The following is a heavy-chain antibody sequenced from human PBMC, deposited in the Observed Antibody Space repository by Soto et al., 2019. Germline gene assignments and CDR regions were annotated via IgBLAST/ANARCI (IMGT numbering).Heavy chain of an antibody. Sequence: SETLSLTCTVSGGSISSYYWSWIRQPPGKGLEWIGYIYYSGSTNYNPSLKSRVTISVDTSKNQFSLKLSSVTAADTAVYYCARGQQLVFVPREYYFDYWGQGTLVTVSS. CDR1: GGSISSYY. CDR2: IYYSGST. CDR3: ARGQQLVFVPREYYFDY. V-gene: IGHV4-59*01. J-gene: IGHJ4*02. D-gene: IGHD6-13*01.